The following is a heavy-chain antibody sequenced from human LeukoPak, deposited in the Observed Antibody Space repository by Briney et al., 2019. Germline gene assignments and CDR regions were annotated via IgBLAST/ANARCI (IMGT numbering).Heavy chain of an antibody. CDR1: GASISSYY. J-gene: IGHJ4*02. D-gene: IGHD3-22*01. CDR3: ARRDDSSGYHKIFDY. CDR2: IYYTGST. V-gene: IGHV4-59*08. Sequence: SETLSLTCTVSGASISSYYWSWIRQPPGKGLEWIGYIYYTGSTKINPSLKSRVTISVDKSKNQFSLKLSSVTAADTAVYYCARRDDSSGYHKIFDYWGQGTLVTVSS.